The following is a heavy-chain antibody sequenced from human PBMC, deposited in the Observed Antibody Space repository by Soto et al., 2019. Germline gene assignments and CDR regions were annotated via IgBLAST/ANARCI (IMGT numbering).Heavy chain of an antibody. CDR3: ARDLTGGLPPNYYYYGMDV. J-gene: IGHJ6*02. D-gene: IGHD3-16*01. CDR2: ISYDGSNK. CDR1: GFTFSSYA. V-gene: IGHV3-30-3*01. Sequence: GGSLRLSCAASGFTFSSYAMHWVRQAPGKGLEWVAVISYDGSNKYYADSVKGRFTISRDNSKNTLYLQMNSLRAEDTAVYYCARDLTGGLPPNYYYYGMDVWGQGTTVTVSS.